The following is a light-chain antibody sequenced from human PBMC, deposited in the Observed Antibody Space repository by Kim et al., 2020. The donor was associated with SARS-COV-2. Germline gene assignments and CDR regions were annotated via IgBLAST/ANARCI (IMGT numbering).Light chain of an antibody. V-gene: IGLV2-14*01. Sequence: QSALTQPASVSGSPGQSITISCTGTSSDVGNYNYVSWYQQHPGKAPKLMIFDVSNRPSGISYRFSGSKSGNTASLTISGLQAEDEADYYCCSYTTSRTLLFGGGTKVTVL. CDR3: CSYTTSRTLL. J-gene: IGLJ3*02. CDR1: SSDVGNYNY. CDR2: DVS.